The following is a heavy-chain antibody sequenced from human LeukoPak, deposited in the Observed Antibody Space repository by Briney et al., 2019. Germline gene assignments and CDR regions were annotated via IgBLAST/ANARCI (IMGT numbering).Heavy chain of an antibody. V-gene: IGHV3-23*01. D-gene: IGHD1-26*01. CDR1: GFTFSSYG. Sequence: QPGRSLRLSCAASGFTFSSYGMHCVRQAPGKGLEWVSTISGSGDNTNYADSVKGRFTISRDNSKNTLYLQMNSLRADDTAVYYCAKSSSGSYYMSYFDYWGQGTLVTVSS. CDR3: AKSSSGSYYMSYFDY. J-gene: IGHJ4*02. CDR2: ISGSGDNT.